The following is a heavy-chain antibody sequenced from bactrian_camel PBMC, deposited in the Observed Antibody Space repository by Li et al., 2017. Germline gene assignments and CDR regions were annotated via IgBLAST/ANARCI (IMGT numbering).Heavy chain of an antibody. CDR3: SKDLVDYGLGTLVEY. V-gene: IGHV3S1*01. Sequence: HVQLVESGGGLVQPGGSLTLSCAASGFTLTGYWMYWVRQAPGKGLEWVSTINRGGGITYYTGSMKGRFTISRDNAKNTVYLRLDSLKTEDTAMYYCSKDLVDYGLGTLVEYWGQGTQVTVS. CDR2: INRGGGIT. CDR1: GFTLTGYW. D-gene: IGHD5*01. J-gene: IGHJ4*01.